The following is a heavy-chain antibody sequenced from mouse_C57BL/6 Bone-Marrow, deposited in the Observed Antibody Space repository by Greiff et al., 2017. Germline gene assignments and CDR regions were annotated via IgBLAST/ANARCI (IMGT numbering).Heavy chain of an antibody. Sequence: EVKLMESGGDLVKPGGSLKLSCAASGFTFSSYGMSWVRQTPDQRLEWVATISSGGSYTYYPDSVKGRFTISRDNAKNTLYLQMSSLKSEDTAMYYCARPFNYYGSSYGGQGTLVTVSA. V-gene: IGHV5-6*01. CDR3: ARPFNYYGSSY. D-gene: IGHD1-1*01. J-gene: IGHJ3*01. CDR2: ISSGGSYT. CDR1: GFTFSSYG.